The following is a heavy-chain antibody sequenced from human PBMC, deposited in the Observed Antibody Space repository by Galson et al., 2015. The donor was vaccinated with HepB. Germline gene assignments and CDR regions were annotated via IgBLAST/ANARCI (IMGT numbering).Heavy chain of an antibody. Sequence: SLRLSCAASGFTFSDSAIHWVRQGSGKGLEWIGRVRGKADNYATVYAASVKDRSTMFRHDSDNTAYLQMNSLKIEDTAVYYCTRRYSGSSKGFDYWGRGTLVTVSS. CDR2: VRGKADNYAT. CDR3: TRRYSGSSKGFDY. V-gene: IGHV3-73*01. D-gene: IGHD6-6*01. CDR1: GFTFSDSA. J-gene: IGHJ4*02.